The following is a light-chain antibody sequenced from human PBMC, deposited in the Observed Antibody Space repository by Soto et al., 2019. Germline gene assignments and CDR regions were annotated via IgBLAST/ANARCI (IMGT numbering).Light chain of an antibody. J-gene: IGLJ3*02. CDR3: AGWDERLSGV. Sequence: QSVLTQPPSVSGTPGQRITISCSGGTSSIGTNYVYWFQHLPGTAPKLLIYRNDQRPSGVPERFSGSKSGTSASLAISGLRPDDEADYYCAGWDERLSGVFGGGTKVTVL. CDR1: TSSIGTNY. V-gene: IGLV1-47*01. CDR2: RND.